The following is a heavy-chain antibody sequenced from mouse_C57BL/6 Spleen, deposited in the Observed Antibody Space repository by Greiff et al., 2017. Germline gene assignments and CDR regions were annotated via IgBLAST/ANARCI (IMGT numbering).Heavy chain of an antibody. Sequence: VQLQQSGAELVRPGASVTLSCKASGYTFTDYEMHWVKQTPVHGLEWIGAIDPETGGTAYNQKFKGKAILTADKSSSTAYMELRSLTSEDSAVYYCTRKETTGIPFAYWGQGTLVTVSA. J-gene: IGHJ3*01. CDR3: TRKETTGIPFAY. D-gene: IGHD2-1*01. CDR2: IDPETGGT. V-gene: IGHV1-15*01. CDR1: GYTFTDYE.